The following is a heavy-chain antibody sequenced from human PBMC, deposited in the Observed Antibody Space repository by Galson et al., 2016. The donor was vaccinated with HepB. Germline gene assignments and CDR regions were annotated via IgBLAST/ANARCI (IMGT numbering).Heavy chain of an antibody. Sequence: SLRLSCAASGITFSNHGMHWVRQAPGKGLEWVAAISYDGSHKFYTDSVRGRFPISRDNSKNTLYLQMNSLRAEDTAVYYCAKGGLSGDSIDYWGQGTLVTVSS. CDR1: GITFSNHG. CDR3: AKGGLSGDSIDY. J-gene: IGHJ4*02. CDR2: ISYDGSHK. D-gene: IGHD2-21*02. V-gene: IGHV3-30*18.